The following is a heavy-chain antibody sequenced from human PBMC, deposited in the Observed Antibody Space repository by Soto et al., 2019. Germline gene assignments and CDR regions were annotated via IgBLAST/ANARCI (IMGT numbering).Heavy chain of an antibody. D-gene: IGHD2-15*01. CDR1: GLFFSDYY. V-gene: IGHV3-11*01. Sequence: PGGSLRLSCAASGLFFSDYYMSWVRQAPGKGLEWIAYISTGAISIYYADSVKGRFTISRDNAKNSLYLEMNSLRDEDKAVYYCAGMTLAKLYFDHWGQGRVVTVSS. J-gene: IGHJ5*02. CDR3: AGMTLAKLYFDH. CDR2: ISTGAISI.